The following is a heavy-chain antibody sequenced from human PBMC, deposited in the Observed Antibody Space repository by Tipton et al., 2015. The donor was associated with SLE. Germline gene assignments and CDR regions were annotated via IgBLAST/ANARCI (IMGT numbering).Heavy chain of an antibody. CDR1: DGSFSDYY. CDR2: INHSGST. V-gene: IGHV4-34*01. D-gene: IGHD2-21*01. J-gene: IGHJ4*02. Sequence: TLSLTCAVYDGSFSDYYWSWIRQPPGKGLEWIGEINHSGSTKYNPSLKSRVTISVDTSRNQFSLRLTSVTAADTAMYYCARGKISWAIFVVRNYFDSWGQGTLVTVSS. CDR3: ARGKISWAIFVVRNYFDS.